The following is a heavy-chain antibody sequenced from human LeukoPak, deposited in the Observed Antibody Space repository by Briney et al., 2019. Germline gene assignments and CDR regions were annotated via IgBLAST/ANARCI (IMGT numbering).Heavy chain of an antibody. D-gene: IGHD3-22*01. J-gene: IGHJ3*02. V-gene: IGHV3-53*01. Sequence: SGGSLRLSCAASGFTVSSNYMSWVRQAPGKGLEWVSVIYSGGSTYYADSVKGRFTISRDNSKNTLYLQMNSLRAEDTAVYYCARDRLHYDSSGYYSNDAFDIWGQGTMVTVSS. CDR3: ARDRLHYDSSGYYSNDAFDI. CDR1: GFTVSSNY. CDR2: IYSGGST.